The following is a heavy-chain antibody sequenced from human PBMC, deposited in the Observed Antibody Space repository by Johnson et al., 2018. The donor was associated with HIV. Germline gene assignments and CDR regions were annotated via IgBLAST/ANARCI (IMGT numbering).Heavy chain of an antibody. CDR2: ISSSGSTI. J-gene: IGHJ3*01. CDR3: ARELRGLVAFDL. V-gene: IGHV3-11*01. D-gene: IGHD4-23*01. CDR1: GFTFSDYY. Sequence: QVQLVESGGGLVKPGGSLRLSCAASGFTFSDYYMSWIRRAPGRGLEWVSYISSSGSTIYYADSVKGRFTISRDNDKNSLYLQMDSLRAEDTAVYYCARELRGLVAFDLRGQGTMVTVSS.